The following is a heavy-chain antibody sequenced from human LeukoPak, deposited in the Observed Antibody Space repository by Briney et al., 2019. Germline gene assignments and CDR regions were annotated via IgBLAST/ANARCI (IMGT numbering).Heavy chain of an antibody. Sequence: GGSLRLSCAAPGFSVSSIYLSWVRQAPGKGLEWVSVIYGGGSTYYADSVKGRFTISRDNSKNTLHLQMNSLRAEDTAVYYCARVVRWPGHFDYWGQGTLVTVSS. D-gene: IGHD3-10*01. J-gene: IGHJ4*02. CDR2: IYGGGST. CDR1: GFSVSSIY. V-gene: IGHV3-66*01. CDR3: ARVVRWPGHFDY.